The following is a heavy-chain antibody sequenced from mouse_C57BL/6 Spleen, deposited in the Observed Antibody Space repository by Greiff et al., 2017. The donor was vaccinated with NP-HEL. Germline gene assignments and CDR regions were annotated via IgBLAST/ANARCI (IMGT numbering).Heavy chain of an antibody. Sequence: VKLMESGAELVKPGASVKLSCKASGYTFTSYWMHWVKQRPGRGLEWIGRIDPNSGGTKYNEKFKSKATLTVDKPSSTAYMQLSSLTSEDSAVYYCASYYGYDPYAMDYWGQGTSVTVSS. CDR3: ASYYGYDPYAMDY. J-gene: IGHJ4*01. D-gene: IGHD2-2*01. V-gene: IGHV1-72*01. CDR1: GYTFTSYW. CDR2: IDPNSGGT.